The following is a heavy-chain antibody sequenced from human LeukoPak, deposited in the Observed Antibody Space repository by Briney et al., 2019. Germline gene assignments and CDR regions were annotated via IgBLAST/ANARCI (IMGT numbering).Heavy chain of an antibody. CDR3: ARTPYSIVVVPAASWYFDL. D-gene: IGHD2-2*01. J-gene: IGHJ2*01. Sequence: PSETLSLTCTVSGGSISTYYWSWIRQPPGKGLEWIGYGYYSGSTNYSPSLKSRVTISVDTSKNQFSLKLSSVTAADTAVYYCARTPYSIVVVPAASWYFDLWGRGTLVTVSS. CDR2: GYYSGST. CDR1: GGSISTYY. V-gene: IGHV4-59*01.